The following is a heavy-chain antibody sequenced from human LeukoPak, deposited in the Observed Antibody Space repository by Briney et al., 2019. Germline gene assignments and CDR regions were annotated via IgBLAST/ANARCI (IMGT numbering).Heavy chain of an antibody. Sequence: GGSLRLSCAASGFTFSSYWMSWVRQAPGKGLEWVANIKQDGSEKYYVDSVKGRFTISRDNAKNSLYLQMNSLRAEDTAVYYCASPHRDDYTHRFDYWGQGTLVTVSS. D-gene: IGHD4-11*01. CDR2: IKQDGSEK. CDR1: GFTFSSYW. J-gene: IGHJ4*02. V-gene: IGHV3-7*01. CDR3: ASPHRDDYTHRFDY.